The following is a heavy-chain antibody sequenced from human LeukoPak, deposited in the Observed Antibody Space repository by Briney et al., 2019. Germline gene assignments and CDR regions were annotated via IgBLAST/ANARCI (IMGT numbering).Heavy chain of an antibody. D-gene: IGHD6-13*01. CDR1: GGSFSGYY. Sequence: SETLSLTCAVYGGSFSGYYWSWIRQPPGKGLEWIGEINHSGSTNYNPSLKSRVTISVDTSKNQFSLKLSSVTAADTAVYYCARGHIYSSGWYFDYWGQGTLVTVSS. CDR2: INHSGST. V-gene: IGHV4-34*01. J-gene: IGHJ4*02. CDR3: ARGHIYSSGWYFDY.